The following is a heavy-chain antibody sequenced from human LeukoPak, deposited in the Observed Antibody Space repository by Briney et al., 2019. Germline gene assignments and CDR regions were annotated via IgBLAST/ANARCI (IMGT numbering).Heavy chain of an antibody. J-gene: IGHJ3*02. CDR3: AREGYSGSYYTRAFDI. V-gene: IGHV1-69*06. CDR2: IIPIFGTA. Sequence: GASVKVSCKASGYTFTGYYIHWVRQAPGQGLEWMGGIIPIFGTANYAQKFQGRVTITADKSTSTAYMELSSLRSEDTAVYYCAREGYSGSYYTRAFDIWGQGTMVTVSS. D-gene: IGHD1-26*01. CDR1: GYTFTGYY.